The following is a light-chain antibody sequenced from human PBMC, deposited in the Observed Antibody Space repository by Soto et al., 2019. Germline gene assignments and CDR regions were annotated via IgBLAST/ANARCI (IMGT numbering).Light chain of an antibody. CDR3: QQFSSYPLT. Sequence: EFVLTQSPGTLSLSPGERATLSCRASQTVRNNYLAWYPQKPGQAPRLLIYDASSRATGIPDRFSGGGSGTDFTLTISRLEPEDFAVDYCQQFSSYPLTFGGGTKVDNK. CDR2: DAS. CDR1: QTVRNNY. J-gene: IGKJ4*01. V-gene: IGKV3-20*01.